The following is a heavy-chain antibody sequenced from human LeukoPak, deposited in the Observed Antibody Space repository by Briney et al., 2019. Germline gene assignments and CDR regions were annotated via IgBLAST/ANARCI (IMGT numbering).Heavy chain of an antibody. Sequence: PSETLSLTCTVSGGSISSYYWSWIRQPPGKGLEWIGYIYYSGSTNYNPSLKSRVTISVDTSKNQFSLKLSSVTAADTAVYYCARAMDYYDSAFRFDIWGQGTMVTVSS. V-gene: IGHV4-59*12. J-gene: IGHJ3*02. CDR1: GGSISSYY. CDR2: IYYSGST. D-gene: IGHD3-22*01. CDR3: ARAMDYYDSAFRFDI.